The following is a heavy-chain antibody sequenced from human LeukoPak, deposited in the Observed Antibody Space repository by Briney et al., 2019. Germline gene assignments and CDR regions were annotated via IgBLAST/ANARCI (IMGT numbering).Heavy chain of an antibody. CDR1: GFTFSIYS. Sequence: GGSLRLSCAVSGFTFSIYSMNWVRHAPGKGREGVSYISSSSSTISYADFVKGRFTISRDNAKKSLYVQMNRRSAEDAAVYYCARDGGERGGRQWGSFDYWGQGTLVTVSS. CDR3: ARDGGERGGRQWGSFDY. CDR2: ISSSSSTI. J-gene: IGHJ4*02. V-gene: IGHV3-48*01. D-gene: IGHD3-16*01.